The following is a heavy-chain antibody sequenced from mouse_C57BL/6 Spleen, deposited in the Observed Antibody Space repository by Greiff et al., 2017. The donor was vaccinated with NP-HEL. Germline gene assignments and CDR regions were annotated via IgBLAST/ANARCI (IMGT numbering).Heavy chain of an antibody. CDR1: GYTFTSYG. D-gene: IGHD1-1*01. CDR3: ASVYYYGSGDY. Sequence: QVQLKESGAELARPGASVKLSCKASGYTFTSYGISWVKQRTGQGLEWIGEIYPRSGNTYYNEKFKGKATLTADKSSSTAYMELRSLTSEDSAVYFCASVYYYGSGDYWGQGTTLTVSS. V-gene: IGHV1-81*01. CDR2: IYPRSGNT. J-gene: IGHJ2*01.